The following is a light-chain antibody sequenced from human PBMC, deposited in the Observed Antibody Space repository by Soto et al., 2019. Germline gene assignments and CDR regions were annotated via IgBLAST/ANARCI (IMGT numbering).Light chain of an antibody. V-gene: IGKV3-20*01. CDR2: GAS. CDR3: QHYYTSYTT. Sequence: EIVLTQSPGTLSLSPGERATLSCGASQSVTSNYLAWYQQKPGQAPRLLIFGASTRATGIPDRFSGSGSGTDCTLTISRLEPEDFAVYYCQHYYTSYTTFGQGTKVEIK. CDR1: QSVTSNY. J-gene: IGKJ1*01.